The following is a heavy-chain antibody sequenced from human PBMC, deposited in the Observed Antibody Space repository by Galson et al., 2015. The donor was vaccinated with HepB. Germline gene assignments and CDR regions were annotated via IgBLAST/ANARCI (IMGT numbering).Heavy chain of an antibody. CDR1: GFTFNRHW. V-gene: IGHV3-74*01. J-gene: IGHJ4*01. CDR2: INSHGDSA. CDR3: VRSYDLGWSYHFDH. Sequence: SLRLSCAASGFTFNRHWMHWVRQAPGKGLVWVSRINSHGDSATYADSVEGRFTISRDNAESTLYLQMNSVSGEDTAVYYCVRSYDLGWSYHFDHWGHGTLVTVSS. D-gene: IGHD6-19*01.